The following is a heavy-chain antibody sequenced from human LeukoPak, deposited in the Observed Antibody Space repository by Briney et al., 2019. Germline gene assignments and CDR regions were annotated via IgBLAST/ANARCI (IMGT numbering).Heavy chain of an antibody. CDR2: IYYSGST. D-gene: IGHD2-15*01. CDR1: GGSVSTYY. J-gene: IGHJ4*02. V-gene: IGHV4-59*02. CDR3: ASTSGYCSGGNCYSAFDY. Sequence: SETLSLTCTVSGGSVSTYYWSWIRQPPGKGLEWIGYIYYSGSTNYNPSLKSRLTISVDTSNNQFSLKLSSVTAADTAVYYCASTSGYCSGGNCYSAFDYWGQGTLVTVSS.